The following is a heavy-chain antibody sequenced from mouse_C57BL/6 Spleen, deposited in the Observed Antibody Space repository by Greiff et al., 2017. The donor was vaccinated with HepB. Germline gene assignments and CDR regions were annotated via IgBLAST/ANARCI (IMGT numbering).Heavy chain of an antibody. D-gene: IGHD4-1*01. CDR2: IDPSDSYT. V-gene: IGHV1-69*01. Sequence: QVQLQQPGAELVMPGASVKLSCKASGYTFTSYWMHWVKQRPGQGLEWIGEIDPSDSYTNYNQKFKGKSTLTVDKSSSTAYMQLSSLTSEDSAVYYCARLTAGTFDYWGQGTTLTVSS. CDR3: ARLTAGTFDY. CDR1: GYTFTSYW. J-gene: IGHJ2*01.